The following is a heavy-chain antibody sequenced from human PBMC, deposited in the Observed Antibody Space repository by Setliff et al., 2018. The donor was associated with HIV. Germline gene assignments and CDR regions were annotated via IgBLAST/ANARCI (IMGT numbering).Heavy chain of an antibody. J-gene: IGHJ6*03. D-gene: IGHD1-26*01. CDR2: IIPIFGTA. V-gene: IGHV1-69*13. Sequence: VASVKVSCKASGGTFSSYAISWVRQAPGQGLEWMGGIIPIFGTANYAQKFQGRVTITADESTSTAYMELSSLRSEDTAVYYCALPVLGGRTTYYYYMDVWGKGTTVTVSS. CDR3: ALPVLGGRTTYYYYMDV. CDR1: GGTFSSYA.